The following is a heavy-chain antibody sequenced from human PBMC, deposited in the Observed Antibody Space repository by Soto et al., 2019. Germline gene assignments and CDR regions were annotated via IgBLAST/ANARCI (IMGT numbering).Heavy chain of an antibody. D-gene: IGHD3-3*01. V-gene: IGHV4-39*01. CDR3: ARTADRNRITIFGVVNVYYYYGMDV. Sequence: SETLSLTCTVSGGSISSSSYYWGWIRQPPGKGLEWIGSIYYSGSTYYNPSLKSRVTISVDTSKNQFSLKLSSVTAADTAVYYCARTADRNRITIFGVVNVYYYYGMDVWGQGTTVTVSS. CDR1: GGSISSSSYY. CDR2: IYYSGST. J-gene: IGHJ6*02.